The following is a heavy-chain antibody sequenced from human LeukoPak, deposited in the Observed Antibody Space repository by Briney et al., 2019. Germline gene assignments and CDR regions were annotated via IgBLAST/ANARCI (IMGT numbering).Heavy chain of an antibody. CDR2: IKQDGSEK. J-gene: IGHJ5*02. Sequence: GGSLRLSCAASGFTFSSYWMSWVRQAPGKGLEWVANIKQDGSEKYYVDSVKGRFTISRDNAKNSLYLQMNSLRAEDTAVYYCARAKSEPRRVNWFHPWGQGTLVTVSS. CDR3: ARAKSEPRRVNWFHP. V-gene: IGHV3-7*01. CDR1: GFTFSSYW.